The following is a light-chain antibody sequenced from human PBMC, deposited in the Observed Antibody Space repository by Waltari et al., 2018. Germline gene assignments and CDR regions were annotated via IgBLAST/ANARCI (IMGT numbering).Light chain of an antibody. CDR2: DVS. CDR3: SSYTSTSTYVV. CDR1: SSDVGGYNY. J-gene: IGLJ2*01. V-gene: IGLV2-14*03. Sequence: QSALTQPASVSGSPGQSITISCTGTSSDVGGYNYVSWYHKHPGKAPKVMIYDVSNRPSGSSNRFSGTKSGNTASMTISGLQAEDEADYYCSSYTSTSTYVVFGGGTKLTVL.